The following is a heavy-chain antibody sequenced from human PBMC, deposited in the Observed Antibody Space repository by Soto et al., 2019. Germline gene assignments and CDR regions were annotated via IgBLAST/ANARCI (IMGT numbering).Heavy chain of an antibody. CDR2: ISAGAVAT. V-gene: IGHV3-23*01. CDR1: GFTFSSYA. Sequence: GSLRLSCAASGFTFSSYAMSWVRQAPGKGLEWVSAISAGAVATNYADSVKGRFTISRDNSKNTLYLQMNSLRAEDTAVYYCAKGRESSGSYRPFDYWGQGALVTVSS. J-gene: IGHJ4*02. CDR3: AKGRESSGSYRPFDY. D-gene: IGHD3-22*01.